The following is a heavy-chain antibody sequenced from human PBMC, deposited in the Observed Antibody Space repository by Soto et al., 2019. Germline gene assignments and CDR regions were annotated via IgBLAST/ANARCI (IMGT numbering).Heavy chain of an antibody. CDR1: GGTFSSYA. V-gene: IGHV1-69*01. D-gene: IGHD3-3*01. CDR2: IIPIFGTA. J-gene: IGHJ3*02. CDR3: ARSPRTFFGGSRGAFDI. Sequence: QVQLVQSGAEVKKPGSSVKVSCKASGGTFSSYAISWVRQAPGQGPEWMGGIIPIFGTANYAQKFQGRVTITADESASTAYMELSSLRSEDTAVYYCARSPRTFFGGSRGAFDIWGQGTMVTVCS.